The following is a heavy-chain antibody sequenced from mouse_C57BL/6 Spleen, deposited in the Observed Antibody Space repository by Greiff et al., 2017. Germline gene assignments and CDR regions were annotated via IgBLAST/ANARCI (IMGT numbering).Heavy chain of an antibody. CDR1: GYTFTDYN. CDR2: INPNNGGT. D-gene: IGHD1-1*01. CDR3: ARGITTVHWDFDV. J-gene: IGHJ1*03. Sequence: VQLQQSGPELVKPGASVKIPCKASGYTFTDYNMNWVKQSHGKSLEWIGDINPNNGGTIYNQKFKGKATLTVDKSSSTAYMELRSLTSEDTAVYYCARGITTVHWDFDVWGTGTTVTVSS. V-gene: IGHV1-18*01.